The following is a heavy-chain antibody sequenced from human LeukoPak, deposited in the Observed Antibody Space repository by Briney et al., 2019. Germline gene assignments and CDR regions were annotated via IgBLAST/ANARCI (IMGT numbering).Heavy chain of an antibody. CDR1: RFTFNSYW. J-gene: IGHJ3*01. CDR2: IVGDGSYT. Sequence: GGSLRLSCAASRFTFNSYWMHWVRQAPGKGLVWVSRIVGDGSYTNYADSVKGRFTISRGNAKNTLFLQMNSLRAEDTAVYYCARDGSNSHAFDVWGLGTMVTVSS. D-gene: IGHD5-24*01. CDR3: ARDGSNSHAFDV. V-gene: IGHV3-74*01.